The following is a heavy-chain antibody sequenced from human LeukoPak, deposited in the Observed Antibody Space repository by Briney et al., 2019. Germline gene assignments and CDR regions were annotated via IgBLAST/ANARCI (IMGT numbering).Heavy chain of an antibody. CDR3: ARGRPYSSSNWFDP. V-gene: IGHV1-69*05. J-gene: IGHJ5*02. CDR1: GGTFSSYA. CDR2: IIPIFGTA. Sequence: ASVKVSCKASGGTFSSYAISWVRQAPGQGLEWMGGIIPIFGTANYAQKFQGRVTITTDESTSTAYMKLSSLRSEDTAVYYCARGRPYSSSNWFDPWGQGTLVTVSS. D-gene: IGHD6-13*01.